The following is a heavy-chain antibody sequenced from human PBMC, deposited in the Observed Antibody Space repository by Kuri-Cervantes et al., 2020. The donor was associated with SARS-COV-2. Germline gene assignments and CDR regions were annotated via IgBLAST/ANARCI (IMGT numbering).Heavy chain of an antibody. V-gene: IGHV3-23*01. D-gene: IGHD3-10*01. J-gene: IGHJ6*02. Sequence: GESLKISCAAAGFTFSSYAMSWVRQAPGKGLEWVSAISGSGGSTYYADSVKGRFTISRDNSKNTLYLQMNSMRAEDTAVHYCAKDGAPYYYGSGSLFGMDVWGQGTTVTVSS. CDR1: GFTFSSYA. CDR3: AKDGAPYYYGSGSLFGMDV. CDR2: ISGSGGST.